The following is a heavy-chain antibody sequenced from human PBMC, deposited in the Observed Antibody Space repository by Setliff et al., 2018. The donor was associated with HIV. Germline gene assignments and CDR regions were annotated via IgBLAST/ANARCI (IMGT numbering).Heavy chain of an antibody. CDR1: GGSISSYY. D-gene: IGHD4-17*01. CDR2: IYSSGST. V-gene: IGHV4-31*03. Sequence: PSETLSLTCTVSGGSISSYYWNWIRQHPGKGLEWIGYIYSSGSTYYNPSLQSRVSMSVDTSKNQFSLKLTSVTAADTAVYYRARSVTFLVDWFDPWGRGTLVTRLL. CDR3: ARSVTFLVDWFDP. J-gene: IGHJ5*02.